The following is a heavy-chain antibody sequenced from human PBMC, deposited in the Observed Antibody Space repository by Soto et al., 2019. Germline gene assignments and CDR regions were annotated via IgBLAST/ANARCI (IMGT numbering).Heavy chain of an antibody. CDR3: ARDSSAWPNYFDS. V-gene: IGHV3-23*01. J-gene: IGHJ4*02. CDR1: GFSISTHA. D-gene: IGHD6-19*01. CDR2: FSGRSGDT. Sequence: GGSLRLSCVAYGFSISTHALTWVRKAPGKGLEWVSSFSGRSGDTYYAASVKGLFTISGDSSKNTVILQMNNLRADDTALYYCARDSSAWPNYFDSWGQGIQVTVSS.